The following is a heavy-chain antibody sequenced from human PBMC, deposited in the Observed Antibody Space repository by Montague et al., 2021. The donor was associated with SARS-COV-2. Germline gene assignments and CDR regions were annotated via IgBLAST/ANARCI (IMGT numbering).Heavy chain of an antibody. J-gene: IGHJ4*02. CDR1: GGSISGYH. CDR3: ARRGSSAWEVTVRAELDY. Sequence: SETLSLTCAIYGGSISGYHRSCIRQHPPKGVQWIGEKNQSSRTNNNPSFKSRVIITLDNNKNQFSLQLSSVTAADTAVYYCARRGSSAWEVTVRAELDYWGQGTLVTVSS. CDR2: KNQSSRT. D-gene: IGHD1-26*01. V-gene: IGHV4-34*01.